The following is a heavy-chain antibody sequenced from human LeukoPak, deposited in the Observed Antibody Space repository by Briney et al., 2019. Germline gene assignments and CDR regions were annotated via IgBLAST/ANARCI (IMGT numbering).Heavy chain of an antibody. CDR3: ARDRRDSTRFDP. J-gene: IGHJ5*02. D-gene: IGHD1-1*01. Sequence: KAGGSLRLSCAASGFIFSSYSMNWVRQAPGKGLEWVSSISSSSSYIYYADSVKGRFTISRDNAKNSLYLQMNSLRAEDTAVYYCARDRRDSTRFDPWGQGTLVTVSS. V-gene: IGHV3-21*01. CDR1: GFIFSSYS. CDR2: ISSSSSYI.